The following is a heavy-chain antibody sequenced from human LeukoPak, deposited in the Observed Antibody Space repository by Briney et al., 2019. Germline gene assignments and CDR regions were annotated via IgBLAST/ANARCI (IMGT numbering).Heavy chain of an antibody. V-gene: IGHV1-24*01. CDR3: ATDPPGTAAAFLT. CDR1: GYTLTELS. CDR2: FDPEDGET. J-gene: IGHJ5*02. D-gene: IGHD6-13*01. Sequence: ASVKVSRKASGYTLTELSMHWVRQAPGKGLEWMGGFDPEDGETIYAQKFQGRVTMTEDTSTDTAYMELSSLRSEDTAVYYCATDPPGTAAAFLTWGQGTLVTVSS.